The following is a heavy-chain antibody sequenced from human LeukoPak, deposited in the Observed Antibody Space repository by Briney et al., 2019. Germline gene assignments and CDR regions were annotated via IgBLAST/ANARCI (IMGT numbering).Heavy chain of an antibody. CDR2: IHNAGST. CDR3: ARHGGISGVGPTEDY. V-gene: IGHV4-39*01. Sequence: PSETLSLTCTVSGGSISSSSYYWGWIRQPPGKGLEWIGSIHNAGSTYYNPSLKGRVSISVDTSKAHFSLKLRSATAADTAVYYCARHGGISGVGPTEDYWGQGTLVTVSS. J-gene: IGHJ4*02. CDR1: GGSISSSSYY. D-gene: IGHD1-26*01.